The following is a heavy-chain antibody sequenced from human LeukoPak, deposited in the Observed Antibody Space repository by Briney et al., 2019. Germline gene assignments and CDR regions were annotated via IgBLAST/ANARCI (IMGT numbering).Heavy chain of an antibody. Sequence: EASVKVSCKASGGTFSSYAISWVRQAPGQGLEWMGGIIPIFGTANYAQKFQGRVTITADESTSTDYMELSSLRSEDTAVYYCARIVVVAAISWFDPWGQGTLVTVSS. CDR2: IIPIFGTA. D-gene: IGHD2-15*01. CDR3: ARIVVVAAISWFDP. V-gene: IGHV1-69*13. J-gene: IGHJ5*02. CDR1: GGTFSSYA.